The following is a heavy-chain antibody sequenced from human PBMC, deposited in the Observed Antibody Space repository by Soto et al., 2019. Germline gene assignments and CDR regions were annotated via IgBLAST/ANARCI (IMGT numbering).Heavy chain of an antibody. Sequence: SETLSLTCTVSGGSISSYYWSWIRQPPGKGLEWIGYIYYSGSTNYNPSLKSRVTISVDTSKNQFSLKLSSVTAADTAVYYCAGRTVTGWFDPWGQGTLVTVSS. D-gene: IGHD4-17*01. J-gene: IGHJ5*02. V-gene: IGHV4-59*08. CDR2: IYYSGST. CDR1: GGSISSYY. CDR3: AGRTVTGWFDP.